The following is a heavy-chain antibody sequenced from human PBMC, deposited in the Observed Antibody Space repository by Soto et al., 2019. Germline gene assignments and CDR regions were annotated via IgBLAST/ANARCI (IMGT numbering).Heavy chain of an antibody. J-gene: IGHJ4*02. CDR1: GGSISSGDYY. CDR3: ARGSGRDSSGYYYFSSGLFFDY. V-gene: IGHV4-30-4*01. D-gene: IGHD3-22*01. Sequence: SETLSLTCTVSGGSISSGDYYWSWIRQPPGKGLEWIGYIYYSGSTYYNPSLKSRVTISVDTSKNQFSLKLSSVTAADTAVYYCARGSGRDSSGYYYFSSGLFFDYWGQGTLVTVPS. CDR2: IYYSGST.